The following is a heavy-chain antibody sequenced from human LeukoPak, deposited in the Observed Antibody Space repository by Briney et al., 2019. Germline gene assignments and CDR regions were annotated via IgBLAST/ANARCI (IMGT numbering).Heavy chain of an antibody. CDR1: GFTFSNYA. V-gene: IGHV3-21*06. Sequence: GGSLRLSCVVSGFTFSNYAMSWVRQAPGKGLEWVSSISGRSTDIYYADSVKGRFTISRDNAKNSVYLQINRLRAEDTATYYCARRGNFDSGGYDYWGQGTLVTVSS. CDR3: ARRGNFDSGGYDY. D-gene: IGHD3-22*01. J-gene: IGHJ4*02. CDR2: ISGRSTDI.